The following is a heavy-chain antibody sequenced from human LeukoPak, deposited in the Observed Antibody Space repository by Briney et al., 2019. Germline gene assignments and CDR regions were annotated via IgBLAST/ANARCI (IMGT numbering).Heavy chain of an antibody. V-gene: IGHV4-61*02. CDR1: GGSISSGSYY. Sequence: SETLSLTCTVSGGSISSGSYYWSWIRQPAGKGLEWIGRIYTSGSTNYNPSLKSRVTISVDTSKNQFSLKLSSVTAADTAVYYCARGKDSSWSKYYYYMDVWGKGTTVTVSS. D-gene: IGHD6-13*01. J-gene: IGHJ6*03. CDR2: IYTSGST. CDR3: ARGKDSSWSKYYYYMDV.